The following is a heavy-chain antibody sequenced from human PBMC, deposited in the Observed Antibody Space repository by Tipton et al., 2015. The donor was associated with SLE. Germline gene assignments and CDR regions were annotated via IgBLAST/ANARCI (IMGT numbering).Heavy chain of an antibody. Sequence: SLRLSCAASGFTFSSYGMHWVRQAPHKGLEWVAVMSLDGPSTLATDSVKGRFTLSRDNSKNILYLQMNSLRTEDTALYYCATEGGSSSRAGYFDYWGQGTLVTVSS. D-gene: IGHD6-6*01. CDR1: GFTFSSYG. CDR3: ATEGGSSSRAGYFDY. J-gene: IGHJ4*02. CDR2: MSLDGPST. V-gene: IGHV3-30*03.